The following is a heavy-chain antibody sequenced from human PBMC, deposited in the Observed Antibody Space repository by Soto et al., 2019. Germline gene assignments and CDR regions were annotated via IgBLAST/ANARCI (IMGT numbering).Heavy chain of an antibody. CDR2: FHSSGTT. Sequence: SETLSLTCTVSGDSISSADSYCNWIRQSPGKGLEWLGYFHSSGTTYYNPSLESRVTISADTSKNQFSLKLSSVTAADTAVYYCVGATEIFDAFDIWGQGTMVTVSS. V-gene: IGHV4-61*08. CDR3: VGATEIFDAFDI. CDR1: GDSISSADSY. D-gene: IGHD3-9*01. J-gene: IGHJ3*02.